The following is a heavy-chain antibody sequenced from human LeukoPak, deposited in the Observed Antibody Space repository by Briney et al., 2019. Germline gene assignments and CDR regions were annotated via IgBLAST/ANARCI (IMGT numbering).Heavy chain of an antibody. Sequence: PSETLSFTCALYGVSFSSYSWSWHWIRQTPEKRLEWIGEIIEKGNANYNPSLKSRVTIDLDTSKNQFSLKLTSMTAADTAMYYCARGYYPPRWYFDLWGRGTLVTVSS. D-gene: IGHD3-10*01. CDR3: ARGYYPPRWYFDL. V-gene: IGHV4-34*01. J-gene: IGHJ2*01. CDR2: IIEKGNA. CDR1: GVSFSSYS.